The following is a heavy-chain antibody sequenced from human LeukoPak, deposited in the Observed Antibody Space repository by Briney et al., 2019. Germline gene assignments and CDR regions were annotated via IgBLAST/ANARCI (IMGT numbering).Heavy chain of an antibody. Sequence: TGGSLRLSCAASGLTSSNYAMSWVRQAPGKGLEWVSAVSGTGDSTYYVDSVKGRFTISRDNSKNTLYLQMNSLRAEDTAVYYCARDCYDIPRFAFDIWGQGTMVTVSS. J-gene: IGHJ3*02. D-gene: IGHD3-22*01. CDR3: ARDCYDIPRFAFDI. CDR2: VSGTGDST. V-gene: IGHV3-23*01. CDR1: GLTSSNYA.